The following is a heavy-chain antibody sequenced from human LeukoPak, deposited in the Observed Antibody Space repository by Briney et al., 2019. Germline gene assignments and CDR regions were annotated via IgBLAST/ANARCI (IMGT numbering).Heavy chain of an antibody. CDR1: GYTFTSYY. J-gene: IGHJ6*03. CDR2: INPSAGST. Sequence: RASVKVSCKASGYTFTSYYIHWVRQAPGQGLEWMGLINPSAGSTNYAQKFQGRVTMTRDTSTSTVYMELSSLRSEDTAVYYCARGPSITLIRGGQWYCYMDVWGKGTTVTISS. D-gene: IGHD3-10*01. CDR3: ARGPSITLIRGGQWYCYMDV. V-gene: IGHV1-46*01.